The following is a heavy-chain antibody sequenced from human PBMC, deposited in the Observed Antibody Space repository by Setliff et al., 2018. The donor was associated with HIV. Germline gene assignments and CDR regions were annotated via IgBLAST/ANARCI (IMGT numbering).Heavy chain of an antibody. CDR3: ARGGRRSYYYYFHMDV. CDR2: MNPDSGKT. CDR1: GYTFASYD. V-gene: IGHV1-8*02. Sequence: ASVKVSCKASGYTFASYDISWVRQASGQGPEWMGWMNPDSGKTGYAQNLQGRVTMTRDTSISTAYMELHSLRSEDTAVYYCARGGRRSYYYYFHMDVWGKGTTVTVSS. J-gene: IGHJ6*03.